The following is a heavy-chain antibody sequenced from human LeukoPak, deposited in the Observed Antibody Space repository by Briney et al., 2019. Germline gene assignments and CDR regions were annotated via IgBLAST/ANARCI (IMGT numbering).Heavy chain of an antibody. CDR2: INPSGGST. CDR3: ARVVPDCGGDCQHDY. Sequence: ASVKVSCKASGYTFTSYYMHWVRQAPGQGLEWMGIINPSGGSTSYAQKFQGRVTITADGSTSTAYMELSSLRSEDTAVYYCARVVPDCGGDCQHDYWGQGTLVTVSS. J-gene: IGHJ4*02. D-gene: IGHD2-21*02. CDR1: GYTFTSYY. V-gene: IGHV1-46*01.